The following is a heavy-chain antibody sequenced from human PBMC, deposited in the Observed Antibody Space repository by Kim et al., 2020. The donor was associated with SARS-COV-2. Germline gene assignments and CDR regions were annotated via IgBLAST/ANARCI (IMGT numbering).Heavy chain of an antibody. CDR2: INHSGST. V-gene: IGHV4-34*01. D-gene: IGHD2-21*01. CDR3: ARVPRVSRVVLIAIYYSY. J-gene: IGHJ6*01. CDR1: GGSFSGYY. Sequence: SETLSLTCAVYGGSFSGYYWSWIPQPPGKGLEWIGEINHSGSTNYNPSLKSRVTISVDTSKNQFSLKLSSVTAADTAVYYCARVPRVSRVVLIAIYYSY.